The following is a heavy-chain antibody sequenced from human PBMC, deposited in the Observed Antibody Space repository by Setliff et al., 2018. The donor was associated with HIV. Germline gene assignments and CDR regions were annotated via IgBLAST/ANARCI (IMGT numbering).Heavy chain of an antibody. D-gene: IGHD5-12*01. CDR1: GDSISTDY. Sequence: SSETLSLTCTVSGDSISTDYWTWIRQPPGKGLEWIGYIYNSASTSYNPSLKSRVTISVDTSKSQFSLNLSSLTAADTAVYYCARGTGYIGYDYSFDYWGQGTLVTVSS. V-gene: IGHV4-4*09. J-gene: IGHJ4*02. CDR3: ARGTGYIGYDYSFDY. CDR2: IYNSAST.